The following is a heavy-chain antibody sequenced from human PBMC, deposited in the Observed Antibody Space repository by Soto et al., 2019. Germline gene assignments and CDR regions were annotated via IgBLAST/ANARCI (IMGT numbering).Heavy chain of an antibody. CDR1: GFTFSSYE. CDR3: ARPYYYYDSSGKDY. J-gene: IGHJ4*02. D-gene: IGHD3-22*01. Sequence: GGSLRLSCAASGFTFSSYEMSWVRQAPGKGLERVSYISSTGSTIYYADSVKGRFTISRDNAKNSMYLQMNSLRAEDTAVYYCARPYYYYDSSGKDYWGQGTLVTVSS. CDR2: ISSTGSTI. V-gene: IGHV3-48*03.